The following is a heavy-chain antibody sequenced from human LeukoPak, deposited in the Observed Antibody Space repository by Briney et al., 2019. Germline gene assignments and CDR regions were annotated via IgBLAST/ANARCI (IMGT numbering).Heavy chain of an antibody. CDR3: AREDPVNTTLDY. J-gene: IGHJ4*02. D-gene: IGHD4-17*01. CDR1: GFTFSSYA. V-gene: IGHV3-30*04. Sequence: GGSLRLSCAASGFTFSSYAKHWVRQAPGKGLEWVAVISYDGSNKYYADSVKGRFTISRDNSKNTLYLQMNSLRAEDTAVYYCAREDPVNTTLDYWGQGTLVTVSS. CDR2: ISYDGSNK.